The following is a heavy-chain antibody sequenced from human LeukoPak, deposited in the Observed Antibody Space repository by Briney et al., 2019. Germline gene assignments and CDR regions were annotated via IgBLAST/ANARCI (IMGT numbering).Heavy chain of an antibody. D-gene: IGHD3-3*01. V-gene: IGHV3-7*03. CDR3: ARDQYDTWSRRGNFDS. Sequence: GGSLRLSCVASEFTFSNYWMSWVRQAPGKGLEWVASIKLDGSEKNYVDSVKGRFTISRDNTKNSLYLQMNSLRAEDTAVFYCARDQYDTWSRRGNFDSWGQGTLVIVSS. CDR1: EFTFSNYW. J-gene: IGHJ4*02. CDR2: IKLDGSEK.